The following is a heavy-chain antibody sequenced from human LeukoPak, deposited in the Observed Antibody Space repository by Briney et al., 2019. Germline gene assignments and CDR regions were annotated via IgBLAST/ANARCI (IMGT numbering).Heavy chain of an antibody. J-gene: IGHJ4*02. CDR3: ARSPDYYDSSGLDY. V-gene: IGHV4-61*02. Sequence: SQTLALTCTVSGGPIRSGSYYWSWIPQPAGKGLEWVGRIYTSGSTNYNPSLKSRVTISVDTSKNQFSLKLSSVTAADTAVYYCARSPDYYDSSGLDYWGQGTLVTVSS. D-gene: IGHD3-22*01. CDR2: IYTSGST. CDR1: GGPIRSGSYY.